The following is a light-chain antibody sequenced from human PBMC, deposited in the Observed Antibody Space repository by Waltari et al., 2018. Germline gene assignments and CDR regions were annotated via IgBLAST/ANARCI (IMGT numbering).Light chain of an antibody. CDR3: CSFAGTYTWV. J-gene: IGLJ3*02. CDR1: TSDVGGYNY. Sequence: SALTQPHSVSGSPGQSVTISCTGTTSDVGGYNYVSWYQHHPGKAPKLMIFDVTQRPSGVPERFSGSKSANTASLTISGLQAEDEADYYCCSFAGTYTWVFGGGTKVTVL. CDR2: DVT. V-gene: IGLV2-11*01.